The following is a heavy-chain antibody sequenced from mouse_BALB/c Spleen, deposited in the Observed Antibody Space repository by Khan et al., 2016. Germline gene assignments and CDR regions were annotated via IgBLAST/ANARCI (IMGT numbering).Heavy chain of an antibody. CDR3: ARCGYYGYFDV. CDR1: GFDFSGYW. Sequence: EVKLLASGGGLVQPGGSLKLSCAASGFDFSGYWMTWVRQAPGKGLEWIGEINPDSSTINYTPSLKDKFIISRDNAKNTLFLQMSKVRSEDTALYYCARCGYYGYFDVWGAGTTVTVSS. V-gene: IGHV4-1*02. J-gene: IGHJ1*01. CDR2: INPDSSTI. D-gene: IGHD2-2*01.